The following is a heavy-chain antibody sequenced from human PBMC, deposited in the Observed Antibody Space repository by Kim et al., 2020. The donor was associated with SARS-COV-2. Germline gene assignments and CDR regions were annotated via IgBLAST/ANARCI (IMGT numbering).Heavy chain of an antibody. Sequence: GGSLRLSCAASGFTFSSYGMHWVRQAPGKGLEWVAVISYDGSNKYYADSVKGRFTISRDNSKNTLYLQMNSLRAEDTAVYYCAKDMLRFLEWLSLFDYWG. CDR1: GFTFSSYG. CDR3: AKDMLRFLEWLSLFDY. V-gene: IGHV3-30*18. CDR2: ISYDGSNK. J-gene: IGHJ4*01. D-gene: IGHD3-3*01.